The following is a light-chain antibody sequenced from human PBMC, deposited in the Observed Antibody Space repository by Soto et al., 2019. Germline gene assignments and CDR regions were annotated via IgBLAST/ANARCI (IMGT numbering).Light chain of an antibody. CDR3: HQRQYWPPIT. Sequence: VVLTQSPATLSLSPGERATLSCRTSLSVSVYLDWYQQKPGQAPRLLISDASNRATGIPARFSGSGSGTGFTLTISSLEPEDFAVYYCHQRQYWPPITFGQGTRLEI. CDR1: LSVSVY. J-gene: IGKJ5*01. V-gene: IGKV3-11*01. CDR2: DAS.